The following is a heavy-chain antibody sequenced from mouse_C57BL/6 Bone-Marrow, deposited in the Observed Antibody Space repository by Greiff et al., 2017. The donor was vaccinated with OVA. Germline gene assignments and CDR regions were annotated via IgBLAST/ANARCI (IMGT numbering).Heavy chain of an antibody. J-gene: IGHJ2*01. D-gene: IGHD2-4*01. Sequence: EVHLVESGGGLVKPGGSLKLSCAASGFTFSDYGMHWVRQAPEKGLEWVAYISSGSSTLYYADTVKGRFTISRDNAKNTLFLQMTSLRSEDTAMYYCARSDYDYFDYWGQGTTLTVSS. CDR2: ISSGSSTL. CDR3: ARSDYDYFDY. V-gene: IGHV5-17*01. CDR1: GFTFSDYG.